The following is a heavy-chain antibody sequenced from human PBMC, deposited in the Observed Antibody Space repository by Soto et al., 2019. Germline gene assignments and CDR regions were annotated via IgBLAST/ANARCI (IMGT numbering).Heavy chain of an antibody. CDR3: GRGLGNEAYYS. CDR2: IIPILGIA. D-gene: IGHD1-1*01. V-gene: IGHV1-69*02. CDR1: GGTFSSYT. J-gene: IGHJ4*02. Sequence: QVQLVQSGAEVKKPGSSVKVSCKASGGTFSSYTISWVRQAPGQGLEWMGRIIPILGIANYAQKFQGRVTITTDKSTGTAYMALRSLRSGDTAGYYCGRGLGNEAYYSWGQGTLVTVSS.